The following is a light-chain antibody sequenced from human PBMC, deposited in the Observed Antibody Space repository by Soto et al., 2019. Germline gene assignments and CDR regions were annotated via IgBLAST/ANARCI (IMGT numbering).Light chain of an antibody. Sequence: QSVLTQPASVSGSPGQSITISCSGTSSDVGAYNYVSWYQQYPGKVPKLMIYEVSNRPSGVSIRFSGSKSDNTASLTISGLQAEDEADYYCSSYTSSNTLVFGEGTKVTVL. CDR1: SSDVGAYNY. J-gene: IGLJ2*01. CDR3: SSYTSSNTLV. CDR2: EVS. V-gene: IGLV2-14*01.